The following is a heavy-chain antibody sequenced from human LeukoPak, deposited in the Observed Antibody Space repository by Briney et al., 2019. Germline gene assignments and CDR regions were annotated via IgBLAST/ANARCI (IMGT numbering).Heavy chain of an antibody. Sequence: SETLSLTCAVYGGSFSGYYWSWIRQPPGKGLEWIGEINYSGSTNYNPSLKSRVTISVDTSKNQFSLKLSSVTAADTAVYYCARGHSPRGAARAYYYYYYMDVWGKGTTVTVSS. CDR1: GGSFSGYY. CDR2: INYSGST. CDR3: ARGHSPRGAARAYYYYYYMDV. V-gene: IGHV4-34*01. D-gene: IGHD6-6*01. J-gene: IGHJ6*03.